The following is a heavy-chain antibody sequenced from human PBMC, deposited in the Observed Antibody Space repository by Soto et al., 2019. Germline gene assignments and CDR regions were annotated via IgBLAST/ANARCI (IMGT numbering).Heavy chain of an antibody. CDR2: ISGGGDST. CDR3: AKDLKSRCSSTSCYLNWFDP. CDR1: GFTFSSYA. J-gene: IGHJ5*02. Sequence: GGSLRLSCAASGFTFSSYAMSWVRQAPGKGLEWVSAISGGGDSTYYADSVKGRFTILRDNSKNTLYLQMNSLRAEDTAVYYCAKDLKSRCSSTSCYLNWFDPWGQGTLVTVSS. V-gene: IGHV3-23*01. D-gene: IGHD2-2*01.